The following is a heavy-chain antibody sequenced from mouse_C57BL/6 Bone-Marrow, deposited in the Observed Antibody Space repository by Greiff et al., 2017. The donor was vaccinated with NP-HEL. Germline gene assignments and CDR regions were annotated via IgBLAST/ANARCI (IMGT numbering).Heavy chain of an antibody. CDR1: GYTFTSYW. J-gene: IGHJ4*01. V-gene: IGHV1-7*01. CDR3: ARVGKVANSPYYYAMDY. D-gene: IGHD1-1*01. CDR2: INPSSGYT. Sequence: QVQLKESGAELAKPGASVKLSCKASGYTFTSYWMHWVKQRPGQGLEWIGYINPSSGYTKYNQKFKDKATLTADKSSSTAYMQLSSLTYEDSAVYYCARVGKVANSPYYYAMDYWGQGTSVTVSS.